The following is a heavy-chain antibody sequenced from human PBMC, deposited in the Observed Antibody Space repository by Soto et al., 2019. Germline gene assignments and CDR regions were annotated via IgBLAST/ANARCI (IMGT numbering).Heavy chain of an antibody. D-gene: IGHD6-25*01. Sequence: SETLSLTCTVSGGSISSRGYYWGWIRQPPGKGLEWIGTIYYSGSTYYNPSLKSRITINPDTSNNQVSLQLNSVTPEDTAVYYCARISWSSSVAWGQGTPVTVSS. CDR2: IYYSGST. CDR1: GGSISSRGYY. J-gene: IGHJ5*02. CDR3: ARISWSSSVA. V-gene: IGHV4-39*01.